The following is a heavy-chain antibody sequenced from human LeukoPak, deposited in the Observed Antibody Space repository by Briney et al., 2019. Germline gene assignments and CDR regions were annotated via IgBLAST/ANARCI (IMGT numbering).Heavy chain of an antibody. Sequence: GGSLRLSCAASGFAFSSYEMNWVRQAPGKGLEWVAFIWYDGSNKYYADSVKGRFTISRDNSKNTLFLQMNSLRAEDTAVYYCTRDVASRNWFDPWGQGTLVTVSS. V-gene: IGHV3-33*08. CDR2: IWYDGSNK. CDR3: TRDVASRNWFDP. CDR1: GFAFSSYE. J-gene: IGHJ5*02.